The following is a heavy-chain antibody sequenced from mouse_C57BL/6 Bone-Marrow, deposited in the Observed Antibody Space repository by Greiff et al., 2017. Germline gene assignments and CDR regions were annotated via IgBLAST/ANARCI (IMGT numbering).Heavy chain of an antibody. CDR1: GYSFTDYN. Sequence: VQLQQSGPELVKPGASVKISCKASGYSFTDYNMNWVKQSNGQSLEWIGVINPNDGTTSYNQKFKGKATLPVDQSSSTAYMQLNSLTSEDSAVYYCARSYDYDYAMDYWGKGTSVTVSS. J-gene: IGHJ4*01. CDR2: INPNDGTT. D-gene: IGHD2-4*01. V-gene: IGHV1-39*01. CDR3: ARSYDYDYAMDY.